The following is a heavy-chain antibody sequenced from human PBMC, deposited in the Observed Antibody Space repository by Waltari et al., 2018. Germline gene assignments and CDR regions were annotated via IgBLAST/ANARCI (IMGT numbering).Heavy chain of an antibody. J-gene: IGHJ4*02. D-gene: IGHD3-9*01. CDR2: INPDGRET. CDR1: GFTFRNYW. Sequence: EVQLVESGGGLVQPGGSLRLSCAPSGFTFRNYWMHWVRQAPGQGLLCVSRINPDGRETNYADAVKGRFTISRDNAKNTLYLQMNSLRGEDTAVYYCVRGSNDWIGLDYWGQGALVTVSS. CDR3: VRGSNDWIGLDY. V-gene: IGHV3-74*01.